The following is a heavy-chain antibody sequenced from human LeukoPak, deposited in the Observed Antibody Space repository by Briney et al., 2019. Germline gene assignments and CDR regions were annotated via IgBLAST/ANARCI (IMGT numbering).Heavy chain of an antibody. CDR1: GFTFSSYA. V-gene: IGHV3-23*01. D-gene: IGHD3-16*02. Sequence: PGGSLRLSCAASGFTFSSYAMSWVRQAPGKGLEWVSAISGSGGSTYYADSVKGRFTISRDNSKNTLYLQMNSLRAEDTAVYYCARDPGRYTGNSYNWFDPWGQGTLVVVSS. J-gene: IGHJ5*02. CDR2: ISGSGGST. CDR3: ARDPGRYTGNSYNWFDP.